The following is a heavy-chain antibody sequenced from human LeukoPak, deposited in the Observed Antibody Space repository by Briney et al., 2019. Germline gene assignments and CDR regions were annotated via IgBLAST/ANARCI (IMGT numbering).Heavy chain of an antibody. Sequence: GGSLRLSCAASGFTFSTYTMNWVRQAPGKGLEWVSSISSSSDNINYADSVKGRFTISRDNAMNSVHLQMNSLRVEDTAVYYCARGYQRPDYWGQGTLITVSS. D-gene: IGHD2-2*01. V-gene: IGHV3-21*01. J-gene: IGHJ4*02. CDR1: GFTFSTYT. CDR3: ARGYQRPDY. CDR2: ISSSSDNI.